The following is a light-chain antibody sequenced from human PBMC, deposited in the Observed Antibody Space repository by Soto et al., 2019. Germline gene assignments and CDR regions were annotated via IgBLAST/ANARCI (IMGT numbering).Light chain of an antibody. J-gene: IGLJ2*01. CDR1: TSDVGAYNY. Sequence: QSALTQPASVSGSPGQSITISCTGTTSDVGAYNYVSWYQQHPGKAPKLLLYEVHKRPSGVSNRFSGSKSGNTASLTISGLQAEDEADYYCSSYTTSSTLVFGGGTQLTVL. CDR2: EVH. V-gene: IGLV2-14*01. CDR3: SSYTTSSTLV.